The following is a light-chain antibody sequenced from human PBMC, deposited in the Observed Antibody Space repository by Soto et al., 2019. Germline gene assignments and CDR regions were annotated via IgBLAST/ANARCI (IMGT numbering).Light chain of an antibody. Sequence: EILLTQSPGTLSLSPGETATLSCRASQSVRYNYLAWYQQRPGQPPRLLIHAAASRASGIPDRFSGSVSGTDFTLTIRRLEPEDFAVYFCQQYGTSPVPFGGGTKVEI. V-gene: IGKV3-20*01. CDR2: AAA. CDR1: QSVRYNY. J-gene: IGKJ4*01. CDR3: QQYGTSPVP.